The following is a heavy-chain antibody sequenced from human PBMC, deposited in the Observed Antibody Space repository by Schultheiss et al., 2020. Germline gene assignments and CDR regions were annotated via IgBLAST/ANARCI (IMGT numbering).Heavy chain of an antibody. CDR2: ISYDGSNK. Sequence: GSLRLSCAASGFTFSSYGMHWVRQAPGKGLEWVAVISYDGSNKYYADSVKGRFTISRDNSKNTLYLQMNSLRAEDTAVYYCAKAGGYIVGAIFVSYFDYWARETWEPSPQ. V-gene: IGHV3-30*18. CDR1: GFTFSSYG. CDR3: AKAGGYIVGAIFVSYFDY. J-gene: IGHJ4*02. D-gene: IGHD1-26*01.